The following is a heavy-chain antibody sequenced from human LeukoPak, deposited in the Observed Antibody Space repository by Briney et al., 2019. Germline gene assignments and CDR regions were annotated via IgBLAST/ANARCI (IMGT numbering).Heavy chain of an antibody. CDR1: GFTFSSYA. CDR3: ASAGPDPYPFDY. V-gene: IGHV3-23*01. D-gene: IGHD2-21*01. J-gene: IGHJ4*02. CDR2: ISGSGDDT. Sequence: GGSLRLSCAASGFTFSSYAMSWVRQAPGKGLEWVSAISGSGDDTYYADSVKGRFTISRDNSKNTLYLQMNSLRAEDTALYYCASAGPDPYPFDYWGQGTLVTVSS.